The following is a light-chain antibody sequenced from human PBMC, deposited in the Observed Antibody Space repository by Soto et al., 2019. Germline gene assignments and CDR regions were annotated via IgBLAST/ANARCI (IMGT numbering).Light chain of an antibody. CDR2: EVT. CDR1: SGDVGGYNF. CDR3: SSYSSKSTPV. Sequence: QSALTQPASVSGSPGQSITISCTGTSGDVGGYNFVSWYQQHPGEGPKLIIYEVTNRPSGVSDRFSGSKSGYTASLTISGLQADDEGDYSCSSYSSKSTPVFGGGTQLTVL. V-gene: IGLV2-14*01. J-gene: IGLJ3*02.